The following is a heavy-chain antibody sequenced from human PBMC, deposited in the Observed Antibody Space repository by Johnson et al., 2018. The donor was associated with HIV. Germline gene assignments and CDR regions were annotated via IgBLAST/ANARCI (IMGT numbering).Heavy chain of an antibody. V-gene: IGHV3-30-3*01. CDR1: GFTFSSYA. Sequence: QMLLVESGGGVVQPGRSLRLSCAASGFTFSSYAMHWVRQAPGKGLEWVAVISFDGSTIYYANSVEGRFTISRDNSRDTLSLQMNSLRAEDTAVYYCAKSGYSGSYDRMGAFDIWGQGTMVTVSS. J-gene: IGHJ3*02. CDR3: AKSGYSGSYDRMGAFDI. CDR2: ISFDGSTI. D-gene: IGHD1-26*01.